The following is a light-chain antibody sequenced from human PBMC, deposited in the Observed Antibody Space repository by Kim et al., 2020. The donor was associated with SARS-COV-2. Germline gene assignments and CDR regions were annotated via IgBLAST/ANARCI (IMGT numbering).Light chain of an antibody. CDR3: YSTDSSGNRWV. J-gene: IGLJ3*02. CDR1: ALPKNY. V-gene: IGLV3-10*01. CDR2: EDS. Sequence: SYELTQPPSVSVSPGQTARITCSGDALPKNYAYWYQQKSGQAPVLVIYEDSKRPSGIPERFSGSSSGTMATLTISGAQEEDEADYYCYSTDSSGNRWVFG.